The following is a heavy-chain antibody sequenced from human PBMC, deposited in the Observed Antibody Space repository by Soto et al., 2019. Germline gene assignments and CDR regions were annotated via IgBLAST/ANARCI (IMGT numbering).Heavy chain of an antibody. D-gene: IGHD3-10*01. V-gene: IGHV4-59*01. CDR3: ARDFMVRGILSYGMDV. CDR2: IYYSGST. CDR1: GGSISSYY. J-gene: IGHJ6*02. Sequence: DTLSVTCTFSGGSISSYYLSLIRQPPGKGLEWIGYIYYSGSTNYNPSLKSRVTISVDTSKNQFSLKLSSVTAADTAVYYCARDFMVRGILSYGMDVWGQGTTVTVSS.